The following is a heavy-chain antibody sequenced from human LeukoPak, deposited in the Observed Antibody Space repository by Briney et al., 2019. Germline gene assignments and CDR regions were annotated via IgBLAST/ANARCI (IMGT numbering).Heavy chain of an antibody. V-gene: IGHV1-69*04. D-gene: IGHD2-21*02. CDR3: ARKGGAELNCGGDCYPS. J-gene: IGHJ5*02. CDR1: GGTFSSYA. Sequence: SVKVSCKASGGTFSSYAISWVRQAPGQGLEWMGRIIPILGIANYAQKFQGRVTITADKSTSTAYMELSSLRSEDTAVYYCARKGGAELNCGGDCYPSWGQGTLVTVSS. CDR2: IIPILGIA.